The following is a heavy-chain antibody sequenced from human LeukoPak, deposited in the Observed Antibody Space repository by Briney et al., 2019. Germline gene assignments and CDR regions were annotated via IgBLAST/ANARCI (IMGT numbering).Heavy chain of an antibody. CDR2: IYYSGST. J-gene: IGHJ6*03. V-gene: IGHV4-59*08. CDR3: ARASSGWHYYYYMDV. CDR1: GGSISSYY. D-gene: IGHD6-19*01. Sequence: SETLSLTCTVSGGSISSYYWSWIRQPPGKGLEWIGYIYYSGSTNYNPSLKSRVTISVDTSKNQFSLKLSSVTAADTAVYYCARASSGWHYYYYMDVWGKGTTVTVSS.